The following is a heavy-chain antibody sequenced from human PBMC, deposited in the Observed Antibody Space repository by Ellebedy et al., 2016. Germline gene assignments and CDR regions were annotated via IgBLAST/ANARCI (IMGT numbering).Heavy chain of an antibody. CDR3: ARAIVVINLRRNYYYGMDV. D-gene: IGHD3-22*01. Sequence: SVKVSXKASGGTFGSYAISWVRQAPGQGLEWMGGIIPIFGTANYAQKFQGRVTITADESTSTAYMELSSLRSEDTAVYYCARAIVVINLRRNYYYGMDVWGQGTTVTVSS. CDR1: GGTFGSYA. V-gene: IGHV1-69*13. CDR2: IIPIFGTA. J-gene: IGHJ6*02.